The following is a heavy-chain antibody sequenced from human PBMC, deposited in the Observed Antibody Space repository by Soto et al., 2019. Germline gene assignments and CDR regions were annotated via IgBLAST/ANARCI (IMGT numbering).Heavy chain of an antibody. CDR1: GFTFSSYA. CDR3: ARGRSDFWSGYYLFDY. J-gene: IGHJ4*02. V-gene: IGHV3-23*03. Sequence: EVQLLESGGGLVQPGGSLRLSCAASGFTFSSYAMSWVRQAPGKGLEWVSVIYSGGSTYYADSVKGRFTISRDNSKNTLYLQMNSLRAEDTAVYYCARGRSDFWSGYYLFDYWGQGTLVTVSS. CDR2: IYSGGST. D-gene: IGHD3-3*01.